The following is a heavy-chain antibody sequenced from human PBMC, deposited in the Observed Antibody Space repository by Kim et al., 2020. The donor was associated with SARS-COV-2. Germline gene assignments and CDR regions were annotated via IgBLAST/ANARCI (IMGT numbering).Heavy chain of an antibody. Sequence: ADDGKGRFTISGDNAKATLYLQMRRLGPEDTAVYYCVRARYGTTNWLDPWGQGTLVTVSS. D-gene: IGHD3-16*02. V-gene: IGHV3-74*01. J-gene: IGHJ5*02. CDR3: VRARYGTTNWLDP.